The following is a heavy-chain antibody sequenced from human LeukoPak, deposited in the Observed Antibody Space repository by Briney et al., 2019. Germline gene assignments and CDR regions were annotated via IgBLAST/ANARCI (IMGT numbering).Heavy chain of an antibody. CDR2: ITSSSNSI. CDR3: ARASSGYGFYSNY. CDR1: GFNFSTYT. V-gene: IGHV3-48*01. D-gene: IGHD3-22*01. J-gene: IGHJ4*02. Sequence: GGSLRLSCAASGFNFSTYTMNWARQAPGKGLEWLSYITSSSNSIYYADSVKGRFTISRDNAKNSLYLQMDSLRAEDTAVYYCARASSGYGFYSNYWGQGTLVTVSS.